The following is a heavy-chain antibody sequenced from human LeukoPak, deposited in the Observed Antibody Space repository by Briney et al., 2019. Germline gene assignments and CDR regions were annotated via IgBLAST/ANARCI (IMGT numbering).Heavy chain of an antibody. D-gene: IGHD4-23*01. CDR1: GFTVSSNY. J-gene: IGHJ6*03. CDR3: AAPGGRADYYYYMDV. V-gene: IGHV3-66*01. CDR2: VYSGGST. Sequence: GGSLRLSCAASGFTVSSNYMSWVRQAPGKGLEWVSVVYSGGSTYYADSVKGRFTISRDNSKNTLFLQMNSLRAEDTAVYYCAAPGGRADYYYYMDVWGKGTTVTISS.